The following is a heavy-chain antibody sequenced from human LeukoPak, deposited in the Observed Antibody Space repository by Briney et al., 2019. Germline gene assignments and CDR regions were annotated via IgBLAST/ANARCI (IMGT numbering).Heavy chain of an antibody. CDR2: IYYSGST. J-gene: IGHJ6*02. CDR3: ARVPPYCSSTSCYGYYYYYGMDV. D-gene: IGHD2-2*01. Sequence: PSETLSLTCTVSGGSISSYYWSWIRQPPGKGLEWIGYIYYSGSTSYNPSLKSRVTISVDTSKNQFSLKLSSVTAADTAVYYCARVPPYCSSTSCYGYYYYYGMDVWGQGTTVTVSS. V-gene: IGHV4-59*01. CDR1: GGSISSYY.